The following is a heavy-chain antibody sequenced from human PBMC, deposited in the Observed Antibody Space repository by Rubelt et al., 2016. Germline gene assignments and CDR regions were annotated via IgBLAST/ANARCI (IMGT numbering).Heavy chain of an antibody. Sequence: PGKGLEWVSAISGSGGSTYYADSVKGRFTISRDNSKNTLYLQMNTLRAEDTDVYYCAKTSQGSTTAYYYYGMDVWGQGTTATVSS. J-gene: IGHJ6*02. CDR3: AKTSQGSTTAYYYYGMDV. D-gene: IGHD2/OR15-2a*01. CDR2: ISGSGGST. V-gene: IGHV3-23*01.